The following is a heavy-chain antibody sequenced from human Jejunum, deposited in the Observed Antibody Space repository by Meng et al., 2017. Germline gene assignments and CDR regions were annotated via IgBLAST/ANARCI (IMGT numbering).Heavy chain of an antibody. CDR3: ARDSNPIIRGLHGYDI. V-gene: IGHV1-46*01. D-gene: IGHD3-10*01. Sequence: ASVKVSCKASGYIFSHYYMCWVRRAPGQGLERMGIIDPSAGSTTYAQKFRGRVTMTRDTSTNTVYMEMSSLRSEDTAVYYCARDSNPIIRGLHGYDIWGQGTMVTVSS. CDR2: IDPSAGST. J-gene: IGHJ3*02. CDR1: GYIFSHYY.